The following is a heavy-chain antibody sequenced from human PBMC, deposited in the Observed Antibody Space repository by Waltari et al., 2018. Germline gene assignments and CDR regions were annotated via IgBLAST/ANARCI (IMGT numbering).Heavy chain of an antibody. CDR3: ARAEATEGNWFDP. V-gene: IGHV4-30-2*01. D-gene: IGHD5-12*01. J-gene: IGHJ5*02. Sequence: QLQLQESGSGLVKPSQTLSLTCAVSGGSISSGGYSWSWIRQAPGKGLEWIGYSYHSGSTYYNPSLKSRVTISVDRSKNQFSLKLSSVTAADTAVYYCARAEATEGNWFDPWGQGTLVTVSS. CDR1: GGSISSGGYS. CDR2: SYHSGST.